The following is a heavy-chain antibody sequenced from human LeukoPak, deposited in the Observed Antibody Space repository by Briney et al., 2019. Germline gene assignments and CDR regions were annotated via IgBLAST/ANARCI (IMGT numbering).Heavy chain of an antibody. CDR2: ISGSGGYT. V-gene: IGHV3-23*01. D-gene: IGHD5-18*01. CDR3: AKLSAYSYGDKGD. J-gene: IGHJ4*02. CDR1: GFTFSSYA. Sequence: PGGSLRLSCAASGFTFSSYAMSWVRQAPGKGLGWVSAISGSGGYTYYADSVKGRFTISRDNSKNTLYLQMNSLRAEDTAVYYCAKLSAYSYGDKGDWGQGTLVTVSS.